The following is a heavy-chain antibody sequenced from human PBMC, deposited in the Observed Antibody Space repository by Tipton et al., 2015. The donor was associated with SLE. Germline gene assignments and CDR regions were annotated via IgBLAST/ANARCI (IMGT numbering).Heavy chain of an antibody. J-gene: IGHJ3*02. CDR1: GYTFTDYY. Sequence: QSGPEVKEPGASVKVSCKASGYTFTDYYIHWVRQAPGLGLEWMGWINPESGGTNYAQKFQGRVTLTRDTSINTAYMELSSLRSEDTAVYYCARGGYGDSDAFDIWGQGTLVTV. D-gene: IGHD4-17*01. CDR3: ARGGYGDSDAFDI. CDR2: INPESGGT. V-gene: IGHV1-2*02.